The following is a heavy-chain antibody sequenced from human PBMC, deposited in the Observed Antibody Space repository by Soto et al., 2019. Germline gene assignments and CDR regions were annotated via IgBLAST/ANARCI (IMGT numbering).Heavy chain of an antibody. J-gene: IGHJ4*02. V-gene: IGHV3-23*01. CDR2: IYGGGNGP. CDR3: AKMEGMDPWAYSFDY. CDR1: GFTFSDFA. D-gene: IGHD2-2*03. Sequence: EVQVLESGGGLVQPGGSLRLSCAATGFTFSDFAMSWVRQAPGKGLEWVSRIYGGGNGPHYADSVKGRVTISRDNSKNTLYLQMNRLRDEDTAVYYCAKMEGMDPWAYSFDYWGQGTLVTVSS.